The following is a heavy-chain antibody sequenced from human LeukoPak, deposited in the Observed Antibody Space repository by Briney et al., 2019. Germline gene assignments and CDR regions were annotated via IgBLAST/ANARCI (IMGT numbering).Heavy chain of an antibody. D-gene: IGHD2-2*01. CDR3: ARSNANSFDS. V-gene: IGHV3-74*01. J-gene: IGHJ4*02. CDR1: GFTFNIYP. CDR2: IDSDGSST. Sequence: GGSLRLSCAASGFTFNIYPMSWVRQAPGKGLVWVSRIDSDGSSTDYADSVEGRFTISRDNAKNTLYLQMNSLRAEDTAVYYCARSNANSFDSWGPGTPVTVSS.